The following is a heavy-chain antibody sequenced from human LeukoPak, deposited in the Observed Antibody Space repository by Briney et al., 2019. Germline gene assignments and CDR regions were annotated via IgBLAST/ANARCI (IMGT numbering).Heavy chain of an antibody. CDR1: GFTFSSYA. D-gene: IGHD6-13*01. CDR3: AKDASAAAGTEVNFDY. Sequence: GGSLRLSCAASGFTFSSYAMSWVRQAPGKGLEWVSAISGSGGSTYYADSVKGRFTISRDNSKNTLYPQMNSLRAEDTAVYYCAKDASAAAGTEVNFDYWGQGTLVTVSS. V-gene: IGHV3-23*01. CDR2: ISGSGGST. J-gene: IGHJ4*02.